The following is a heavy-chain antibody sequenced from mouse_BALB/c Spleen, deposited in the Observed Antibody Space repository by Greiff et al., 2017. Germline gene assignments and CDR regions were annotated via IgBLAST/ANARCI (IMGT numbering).Heavy chain of an antibody. CDR3: ARPDGYYENWYFDV. J-gene: IGHJ1*01. CDR2: ISSGGST. D-gene: IGHD2-3*01. CDR1: GFTFSSYA. V-gene: IGHV5-6-5*01. Sequence: EVQGVESGGGLVKPGGSLKLSCAASGFTFSSYAMSWVRQTPEKRLEWVASISSGGSTYYPDSVKGRFTISRDNARNILYLQMSSLRSEDTAMYYCARPDGYYENWYFDVWGAGTTVTVSS.